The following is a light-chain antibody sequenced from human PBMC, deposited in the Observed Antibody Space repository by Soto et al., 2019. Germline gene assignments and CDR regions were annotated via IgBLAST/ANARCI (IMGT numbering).Light chain of an antibody. CDR1: SSDIGHYDY. J-gene: IGLJ3*02. Sequence: QSALTQPASVSGSPGQSITISCTGTSSDIGHYDYVSWYQQHPGKAPKVIIYEVSNRPSGVSTRFSGSKSGNTASLTISGLQAEDEADYYCTSYTSSSDIRVFGGGTKLTVL. CDR3: TSYTSSSDIRV. V-gene: IGLV2-14*01. CDR2: EVS.